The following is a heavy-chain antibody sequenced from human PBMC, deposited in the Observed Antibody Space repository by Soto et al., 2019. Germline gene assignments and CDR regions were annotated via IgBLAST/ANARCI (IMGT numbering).Heavy chain of an antibody. CDR1: GFTFSSYA. V-gene: IGHV3-30-3*01. Sequence: QVQLVESGGGVVQPGRSLRLSCAASGFTFSSYAMHWVRQAPGKGLEWVAVISYDGSNKYYADSVKGRVTISRDNSKNTLYLQMNSLRAEDTAVYYCARDPPLAIAVAGTYFDYWGQGTLVTVSS. D-gene: IGHD6-19*01. J-gene: IGHJ4*02. CDR2: ISYDGSNK. CDR3: ARDPPLAIAVAGTYFDY.